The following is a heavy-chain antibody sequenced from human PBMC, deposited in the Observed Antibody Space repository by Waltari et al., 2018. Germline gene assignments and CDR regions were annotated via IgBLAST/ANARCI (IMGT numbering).Heavy chain of an antibody. Sequence: QVQLVQSGAEVKKPGSSVKVSCKASGGTFSSYAISWVRQAPGPGLEWMGGIIPIFGTANYAQKFQGRVTITADESTSTAYMELSSLRSEDTAVYYCAGGVVVPAAITDYYYYGMDVWGQGTTVTVSS. CDR2: IIPIFGTA. V-gene: IGHV1-69*12. CDR1: GGTFSSYA. D-gene: IGHD2-2*02. CDR3: AGGVVVPAAITDYYYYGMDV. J-gene: IGHJ6*02.